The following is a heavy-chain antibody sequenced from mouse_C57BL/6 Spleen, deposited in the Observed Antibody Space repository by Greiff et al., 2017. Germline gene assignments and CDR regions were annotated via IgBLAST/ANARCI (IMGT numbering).Heavy chain of an antibody. J-gene: IGHJ3*01. CDR1: GYTFTTYP. CDR2: FHPYNDDT. Sequence: LVESGAELVKPGASVKMSCKASGYTFTTYPIEWMKQNHGKSLEWIGNFHPYNDDTKYNEKFKGKATLTVEKSSSTVYLELSRLTSDDSAVYYCARRYYGSSGFAYWGQGTLVTVSA. D-gene: IGHD1-1*01. CDR3: ARRYYGSSGFAY. V-gene: IGHV1-47*01.